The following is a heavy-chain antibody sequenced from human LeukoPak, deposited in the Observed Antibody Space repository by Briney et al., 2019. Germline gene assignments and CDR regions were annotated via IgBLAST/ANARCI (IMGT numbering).Heavy chain of an antibody. CDR2: ISSSSSYI. CDR1: GFTFSSYS. D-gene: IGHD6-13*01. V-gene: IGHV3-21*01. Sequence: GGSLRLSXAASGFTFSSYSMNWVRQAPGKGLEWVSSISSSSSYIYYADSVKGRFTISRDNAKNSLYLQMNSLRAEDTAVYYCARDRRDRIAAAGIFDYWGQGTLVTVSS. J-gene: IGHJ4*02. CDR3: ARDRRDRIAAAGIFDY.